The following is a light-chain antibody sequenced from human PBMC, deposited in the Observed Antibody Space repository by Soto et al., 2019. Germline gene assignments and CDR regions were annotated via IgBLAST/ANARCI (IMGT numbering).Light chain of an antibody. Sequence: DIQMTQSPSTLSASVGDRVTITCRASQSISNWLAWYQQRPGKAPKLLIYMASRLEGGVASRFSGSGSGTKFTLTISSLQPDDFATYYCQQYNTYSRTFGQGTKVEIK. V-gene: IGKV1-5*03. CDR2: MAS. CDR3: QQYNTYSRT. J-gene: IGKJ1*01. CDR1: QSISNW.